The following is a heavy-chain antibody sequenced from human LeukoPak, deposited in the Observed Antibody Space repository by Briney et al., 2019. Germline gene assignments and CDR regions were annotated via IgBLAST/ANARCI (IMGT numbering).Heavy chain of an antibody. J-gene: IGHJ4*02. D-gene: IGHD3-22*01. V-gene: IGHV3-66*01. CDR1: GFTVSSNY. CDR2: IYRGGTT. CDR3: ARDYYYDDSGRPVRLDY. Sequence: QPGGSLRLSCVASGFTVSSNYMSWVRQAPGKGPEWLSVIYRGGTTYYAGSVKGRFTISRDDSKNTLYLQMNSLRAEDTAVYYCARDYYYDDSGRPVRLDYWGQGTLVTVSS.